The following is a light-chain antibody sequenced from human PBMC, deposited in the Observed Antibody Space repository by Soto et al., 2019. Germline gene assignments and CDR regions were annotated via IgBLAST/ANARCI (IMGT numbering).Light chain of an antibody. V-gene: IGKV3-11*01. Sequence: EIVLRQSPATLSLSPGERATLSCRASQTFSSHLAWYQQKPGQAPRLLIYDASKRATGIPARFSGRGSGTDFTLTISSLEPEDFAVYYCQQRSNWPPVITFGQGTRLEIK. CDR1: QTFSSH. CDR3: QQRSNWPPVIT. J-gene: IGKJ5*01. CDR2: DAS.